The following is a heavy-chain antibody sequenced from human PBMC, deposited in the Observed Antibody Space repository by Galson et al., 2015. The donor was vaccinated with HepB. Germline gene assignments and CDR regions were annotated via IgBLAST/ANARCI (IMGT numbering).Heavy chain of an antibody. Sequence: QSGAEVKKPGASVKVSCKASGYTFTNYGVSWVRQAPGQGLEWMGWISGYNGYTKYEQRLQGRVTITADESTSTAYMELSSLRSEDTAVYYCAREWAPRTEYYYYGMDVWGQGTTVTVSS. V-gene: IGHV1-18*01. J-gene: IGHJ6*02. CDR2: ISGYNGYT. CDR1: GYTFTNYG. CDR3: AREWAPRTEYYYYGMDV.